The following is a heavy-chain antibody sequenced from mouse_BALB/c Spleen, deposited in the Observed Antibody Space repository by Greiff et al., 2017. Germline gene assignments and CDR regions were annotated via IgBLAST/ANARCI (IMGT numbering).Heavy chain of an antibody. V-gene: IGHV5-17*02. CDR3: ARNYFDY. CDR1: GFTFSSFG. J-gene: IGHJ2*01. Sequence: EVKLVESGGGLVQPGGSRKLSCAASGFTFSSFGMHWVRQAPEKGLEWVAYISSGSSTIYYADTVKGRFTISRDNPKNTLFLQMTSLRSEDTAMYYCARNYFDYWGQGTTLTVSS. CDR2: ISSGSSTI.